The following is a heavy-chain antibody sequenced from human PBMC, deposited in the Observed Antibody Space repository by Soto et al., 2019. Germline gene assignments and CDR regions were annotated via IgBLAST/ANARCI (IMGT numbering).Heavy chain of an antibody. V-gene: IGHV3-74*01. D-gene: IGHD4-17*01. CDR1: GFTFRSYW. Sequence: PGGSLRLSCAASGFTFRSYWMHWVRQAPGKGLVWISRINSDGSITTYADSVKGRFTISRDNAKNTLYLQTNSLRAEDTAVYYCASPTVTTVGFDYWGQGTLVTVSS. CDR3: ASPTVTTVGFDY. CDR2: INSDGSIT. J-gene: IGHJ4*02.